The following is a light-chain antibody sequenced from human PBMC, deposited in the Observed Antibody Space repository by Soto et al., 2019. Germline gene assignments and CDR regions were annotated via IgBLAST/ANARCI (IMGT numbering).Light chain of an antibody. Sequence: EIVLTQSPGTLSLSPGERATLSCRASQSLSDNYLAWYQQKSGQAPRLLIYGASNRATGIPDRFSGSGSGTDFTLTISRLEPEDFAVYFCQQYHRSPWTFGQGTKVDIK. CDR3: QQYHRSPWT. CDR2: GAS. V-gene: IGKV3-20*01. CDR1: QSLSDNY. J-gene: IGKJ1*01.